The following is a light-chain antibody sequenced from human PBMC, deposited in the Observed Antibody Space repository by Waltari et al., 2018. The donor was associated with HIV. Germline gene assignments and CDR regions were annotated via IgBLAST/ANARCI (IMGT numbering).Light chain of an antibody. J-gene: IGLJ2*01. CDR1: NIGTKS. CDR3: HVWDTISDHVV. CDR2: YNA. V-gene: IGLV3-21*04. Sequence: SYVLTQPPSVSVAPGKTAKITCVGHNIGTKSVHCYQQKPDQAPVLVIYYNADRPSGIPERFSGSNSGNTATLTINRVEAGDEADYYCHVWDTISDHVVFGGGSKLTVL.